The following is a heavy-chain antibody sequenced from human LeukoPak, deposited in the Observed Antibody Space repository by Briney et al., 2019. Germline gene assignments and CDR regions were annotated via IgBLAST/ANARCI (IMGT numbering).Heavy chain of an antibody. Sequence: GGSLRLSCAASGFTFSSYAMHWVRQAPGKGLEWVAVISYDGSIKYYADSVKGRFTISRDNSKNTLYLQMNSLRAEDTAVYYCARLTVTTEINYFDYWGQGTLVTVSS. CDR2: ISYDGSIK. CDR3: ARLTVTTEINYFDY. D-gene: IGHD4-17*01. CDR1: GFTFSSYA. J-gene: IGHJ4*02. V-gene: IGHV3-30*04.